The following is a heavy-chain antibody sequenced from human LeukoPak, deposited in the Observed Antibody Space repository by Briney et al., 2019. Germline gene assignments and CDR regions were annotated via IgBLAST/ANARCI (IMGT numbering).Heavy chain of an antibody. CDR3: ARGLAFGGVIVRGGGY. D-gene: IGHD3-16*02. CDR1: GFTFSSYS. CDR2: VSSSSSVI. J-gene: IGHJ4*02. V-gene: IGHV3-48*04. Sequence: PGGSLRLSCAASGFTFSSYSMNWVRQAPEKGLEWVSYVSSSSSVIYYADSVKGRFTISRDNAKNSLYLQMNSLRAEDTAVYYCARGLAFGGVIVRGGGYWGQGTLVTVSS.